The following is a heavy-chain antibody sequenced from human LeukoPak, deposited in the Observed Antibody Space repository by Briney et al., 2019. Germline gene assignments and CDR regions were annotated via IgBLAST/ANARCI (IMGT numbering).Heavy chain of an antibody. CDR2: IYPCDSDT. J-gene: IGHJ5*02. CDR1: GYTFSASW. D-gene: IGHD6-13*01. V-gene: IGHV5-51*01. Sequence: GESLKISCEGSGYTFSASWIGWVGQMPGTGLEWMGIIYPCDSDTRYSPSFQGQVTMSVDKSTNTAYLQWSSLKASDTAMDYCARLIAAAGYKWFDPWGQGTLVTVSS. CDR3: ARLIAAAGYKWFDP.